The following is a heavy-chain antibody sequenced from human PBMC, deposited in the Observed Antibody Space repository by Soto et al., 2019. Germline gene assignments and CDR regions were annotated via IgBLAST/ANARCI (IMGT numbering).Heavy chain of an antibody. V-gene: IGHV1-69*01. CDR2: IVPLSGAT. CDR3: ARGGVDTVTFDY. Sequence: QVQLVQSGAEMKKTGSSVKVSCKASGGSLNNYLITWVRQAPGQGLEWLGEIVPLSGATNSAQKFQGRVTITADDSTKTAYMELRSLRPEDTAMYFCARGGVDTVTFDYWGQGTLVTVSS. J-gene: IGHJ4*02. D-gene: IGHD5-18*01. CDR1: GGSLNNYL.